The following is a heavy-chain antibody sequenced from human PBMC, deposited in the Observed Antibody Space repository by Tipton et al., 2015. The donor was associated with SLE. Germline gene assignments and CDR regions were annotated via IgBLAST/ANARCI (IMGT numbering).Heavy chain of an antibody. CDR1: GGSIESSDSY. CDR2: IYYTMSA. CDR3: ARVPRTFYYDYSGHFDY. V-gene: IGHV4-31*03. J-gene: IGHJ4*02. Sequence: TLSLTCIVSGGSIESSDSYWSWFRQHPGKGLEWIGYIYYTMSAYYNPSLKSRVIISLDTSKNHFSLKLSSVTAADTAVYYCARVPRTFYYDYSGHFDYWGPGTLVTVSS. D-gene: IGHD3-22*01.